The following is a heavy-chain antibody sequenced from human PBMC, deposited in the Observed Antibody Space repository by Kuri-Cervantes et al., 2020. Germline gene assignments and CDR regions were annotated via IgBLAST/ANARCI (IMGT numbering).Heavy chain of an antibody. CDR2: INPNRGGT. CDR3: APRGFQSGIESHHPNYHIDV. D-gene: IGHD5-12*01. V-gene: IGHV1-2*02. J-gene: IGHJ6*03. Sequence: ASVKVSCKASGYTFTAYYMHWVRQAPGQGLEWMGWINPNRGGTDYAQTFQGRVTMTRDTSISTAYMELSRLRSDDTAVYYCAPRGFQSGIESHHPNYHIDVWGKGTTVTVSS. CDR1: GYTFTAYY.